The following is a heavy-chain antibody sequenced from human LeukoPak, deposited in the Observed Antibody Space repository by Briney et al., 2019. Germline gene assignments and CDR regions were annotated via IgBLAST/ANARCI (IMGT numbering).Heavy chain of an antibody. CDR2: INPSGGST. Sequence: GASVKVSCKASGYTFTSYYMHWVRQAPGQGLEWMGIINPSGGSTSYAQKFQGRVTMTRDTSTSTVYMELSSLRSEDTAVYYCARAQDHYDSSGYYYYYWGQGTLVTVSS. CDR1: GYTFTSYY. CDR3: ARAQDHYDSSGYYYYY. V-gene: IGHV1-46*01. J-gene: IGHJ4*02. D-gene: IGHD3-22*01.